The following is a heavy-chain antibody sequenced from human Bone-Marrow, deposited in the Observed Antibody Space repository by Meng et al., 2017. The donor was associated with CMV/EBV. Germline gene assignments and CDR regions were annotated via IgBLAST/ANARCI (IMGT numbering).Heavy chain of an antibody. CDR2: ISSSSSYI. CDR3: AREVHYYYGLDV. CDR1: GFTFSNYS. V-gene: IGHV3-21*01. J-gene: IGHJ6*02. Sequence: GGSLRLSCAASGFTFSNYSMNWVRQAPGKGLEWVSSISSSSSYIYYADSVKGRFTISRDNAKNSLYLQMNSQRAEDKAGYYCAREVHYYYGLDVWGQGTTVTVSS.